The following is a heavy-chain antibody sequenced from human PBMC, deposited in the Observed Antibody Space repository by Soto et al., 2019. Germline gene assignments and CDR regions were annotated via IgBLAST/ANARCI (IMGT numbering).Heavy chain of an antibody. CDR3: ARGQSGYEFWSGHYGYCMDV. Sequence: GGSLRLSCAASGFTGSSNYMSWVRQAPGKGLEWVSVIYSGGSTYYADSVNGRFTISRDNSKNTLYLHMNSLRAEGTAVYYCARGQSGYEFWSGHYGYCMDVWGPGTMVTVSS. J-gene: IGHJ6*02. CDR2: IYSGGST. V-gene: IGHV3-53*01. CDR1: GFTGSSNY. D-gene: IGHD3-3*01.